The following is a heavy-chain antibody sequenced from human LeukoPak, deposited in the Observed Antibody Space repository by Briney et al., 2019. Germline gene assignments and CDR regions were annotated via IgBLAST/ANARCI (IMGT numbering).Heavy chain of an antibody. V-gene: IGHV1-2*02. CDR2: ITLNSGDT. J-gene: IGHJ4*02. D-gene: IGHD7-27*01. CDR1: GHTFTVYY. Sequence: ASVKASCKASGHTFTVYYIHGVRQAPGQGVEGMGWITLNSGDTKYAQKFQGRVTMTSDTSITTAYMELSRLKFDYTAMYYCAREGELGLNDWGQGTLVTVSS. CDR3: AREGELGLND.